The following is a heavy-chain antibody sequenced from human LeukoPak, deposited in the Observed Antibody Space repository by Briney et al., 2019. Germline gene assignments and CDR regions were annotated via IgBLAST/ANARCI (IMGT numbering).Heavy chain of an antibody. J-gene: IGHJ4*02. CDR2: IHRGGNT. D-gene: IGHD6-19*01. V-gene: IGHV3-53*01. CDR1: GFDISINY. Sequence: GGSLRLSCAASGFDISINYMTWVRQAPGKGQEWISVIHRGGNTYYADSVKGRFTISRDKSKNTLYLQMNSLRAEGTAVYYCARVRAHRPAYTNGWYNDFWGLGTLVTVSS. CDR3: ARVRAHRPAYTNGWYNDF.